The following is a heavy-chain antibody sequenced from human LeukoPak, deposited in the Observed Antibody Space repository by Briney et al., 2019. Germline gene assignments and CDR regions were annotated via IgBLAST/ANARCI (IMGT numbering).Heavy chain of an antibody. D-gene: IGHD3-9*01. V-gene: IGHV1-2*02. CDR1: GYTFTGYY. Sequence: ASVKVSCKASGYTFTGYYMHWVRQAPGQGLEWMGWINPNSGGTNYAQKFQGRVNMTRDTSISTAYMELSRLRSDDTAVYYCARDGSRDDILTGYSYGGWGQGTLLIVSS. CDR3: ARDGSRDDILTGYSYGG. CDR2: INPNSGGT. J-gene: IGHJ4*02.